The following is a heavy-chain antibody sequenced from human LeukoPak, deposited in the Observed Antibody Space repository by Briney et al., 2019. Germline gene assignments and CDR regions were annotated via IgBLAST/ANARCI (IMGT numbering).Heavy chain of an antibody. J-gene: IGHJ3*02. V-gene: IGHV4-39*07. CDR3: ARDTPDDSSGYYYRAAFDI. D-gene: IGHD3-22*01. CDR1: GVSISSGSNY. Sequence: SETLSLTCSVSGVSISSGSNYWGWIRQPPGKTLEWIGSIYSSGSTHYNPSLKSRVTISVDTSKNQFSLKLSSVTAADTAVYYCARDTPDDSSGYYYRAAFDIWGQGTMVTVSS. CDR2: IYSSGST.